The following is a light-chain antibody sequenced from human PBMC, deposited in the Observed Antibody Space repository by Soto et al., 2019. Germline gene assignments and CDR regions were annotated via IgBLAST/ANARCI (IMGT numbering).Light chain of an antibody. Sequence: EIVLTQSPATLSSFPGDRVTLSCRASQYINTRLAWYQHRPGQAPRLLIYQTSIRAAGIPARFSASGSGTDFTLTISRLEPDDFAVYYCQQHGSSPITFGQGTRLEI. J-gene: IGKJ5*01. CDR3: QQHGSSPIT. CDR2: QTS. CDR1: QYINTR. V-gene: IGKV3-20*01.